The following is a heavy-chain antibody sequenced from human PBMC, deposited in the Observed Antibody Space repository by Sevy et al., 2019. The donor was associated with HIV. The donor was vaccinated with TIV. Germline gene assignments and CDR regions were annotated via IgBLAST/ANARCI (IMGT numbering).Heavy chain of an antibody. CDR1: GITFSSAW. J-gene: IGHJ4*02. D-gene: IGHD4-4*01. Sequence: GGSLRLSCAASGITFSSAWMSWVRLVPGKGLEWLGRIKSETDGGAADYAAAVKGRFTISRDDSKEPLYLQLNSLKTEDTAVYYCTTDLGFYSSKWGQGTLVTVSS. CDR2: IKSETDGGAA. CDR3: TTDLGFYSSK. V-gene: IGHV3-15*01.